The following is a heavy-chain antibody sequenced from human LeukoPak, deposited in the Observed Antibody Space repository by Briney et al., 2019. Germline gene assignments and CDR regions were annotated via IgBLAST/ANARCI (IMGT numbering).Heavy chain of an antibody. D-gene: IGHD2-21*01. CDR1: GCTFSSYA. CDR3: ARNCGGDCFIPYFDY. V-gene: IGHV1-69*13. J-gene: IGHJ4*02. CDR2: IIPIFGTA. Sequence: SVKVSCKASGCTFSSYAISWVRQAPGQGLEWMGGIIPIFGTANYAHKFQGRVTITADESTSTAYMELSSLRSEDTAVYYCARNCGGDCFIPYFDYWGQGTLVTVSS.